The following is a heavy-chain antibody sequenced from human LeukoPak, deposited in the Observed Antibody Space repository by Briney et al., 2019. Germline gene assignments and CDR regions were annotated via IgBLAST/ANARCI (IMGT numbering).Heavy chain of an antibody. CDR3: ARGTVVTQEAFDY. V-gene: IGHV3-21*01. D-gene: IGHD2-15*01. J-gene: IGHJ4*02. Sequence: PGGSLRLSCAASGFTFNSCAMTWVRQVPGKGLEWVSSISSSSSYIYYADSVKGRFTISRDNAKNSLYLQMNSLRAEDTAVYYCARGTVVTQEAFDYWGQGTLVTVSS. CDR1: GFTFNSCA. CDR2: ISSSSSYI.